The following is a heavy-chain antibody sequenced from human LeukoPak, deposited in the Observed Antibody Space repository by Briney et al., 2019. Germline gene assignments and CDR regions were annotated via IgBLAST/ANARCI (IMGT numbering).Heavy chain of an antibody. Sequence: GESLKISCKGSGYSFSNYWISWVRQVPGKGLEWMGRIDPSDSYTKYSPSFQGHVTMSTDKSMTTAYLQWSSLKASDTAMYYCTRLMDYNILTGYYSDYWGQGTLVTVSS. CDR1: GYSFSNYW. J-gene: IGHJ4*02. CDR3: TRLMDYNILTGYYSDY. CDR2: IDPSDSYT. D-gene: IGHD3-9*01. V-gene: IGHV5-10-1*01.